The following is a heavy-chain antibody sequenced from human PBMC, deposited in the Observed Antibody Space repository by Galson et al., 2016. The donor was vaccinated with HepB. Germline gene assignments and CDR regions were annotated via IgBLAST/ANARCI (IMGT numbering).Heavy chain of an antibody. J-gene: IGHJ6*02. Sequence: PALVKPTQTLTLTCTFSGFSLSNYGVGVGWVRQPPGKAPEWLAFIYWDDDKGYSPSLETRLSISKDTSKNQVVLTVTKMDHVHTGTYYCSHGRRVALGRGANGHYIMDVWGQGTVVSVSS. CDR2: IYWDDDK. V-gene: IGHV2-5*02. CDR3: SHGRRVALGRGANGHYIMDV. CDR1: GFSLSNYGVG. D-gene: IGHD3-10*01.